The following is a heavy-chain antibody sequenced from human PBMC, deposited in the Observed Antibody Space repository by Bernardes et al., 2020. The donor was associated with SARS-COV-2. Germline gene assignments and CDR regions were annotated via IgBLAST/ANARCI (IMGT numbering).Heavy chain of an antibody. CDR1: GFSLSTSGMR. CDR2: IDWDDDK. Sequence: SFPTLVKPTQTLTLTCTFSGFSLSTSGMRVSWIRQPPGKALEWLARIDWDDDKFYSTSLKTRLTISKDTSKNQVVLTMTNMDPVDTATYYCARTYYDILTGYSYGMDVWGQGTTVTVSS. V-gene: IGHV2-70*04. J-gene: IGHJ6*02. CDR3: ARTYYDILTGYSYGMDV. D-gene: IGHD3-9*01.